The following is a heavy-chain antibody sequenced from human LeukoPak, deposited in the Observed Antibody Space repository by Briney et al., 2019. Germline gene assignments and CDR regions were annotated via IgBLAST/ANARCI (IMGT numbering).Heavy chain of an antibody. D-gene: IGHD2-2*01. J-gene: IGHJ6*04. CDR3: ARELYCSSTSCSDV. CDR2: IYYSGST. V-gene: IGHV4-59*01. Sequence: PSETLSLTCTVSGGSISSYYWSWIRQPPGKGLEWIGYIYYSGSTNYNPSLKSRVTKSVDTSKNQFSLKLSSVTAADTAVYYCARELYCSSTSCSDVWGKGTTVTVSS. CDR1: GGSISSYY.